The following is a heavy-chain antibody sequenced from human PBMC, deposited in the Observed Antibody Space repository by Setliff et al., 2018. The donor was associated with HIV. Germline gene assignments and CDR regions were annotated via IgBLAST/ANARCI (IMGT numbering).Heavy chain of an antibody. CDR1: GFTFSIYA. Sequence: LRLSCAASGFTFSIYAAHWVRQAPGKGLEYVSAISTDGSATYYADSVKGRFTISRDNSKNTLYLQMGSLRAGDMAVYYCARERSYSGSFAFDMWGQGTVVTV. CDR3: ARERSYSGSFAFDM. D-gene: IGHD6-6*01. V-gene: IGHV3-64*02. CDR2: ISTDGSAT. J-gene: IGHJ3*02.